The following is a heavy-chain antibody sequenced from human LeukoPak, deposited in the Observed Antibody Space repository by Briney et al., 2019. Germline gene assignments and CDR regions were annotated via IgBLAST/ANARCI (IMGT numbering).Heavy chain of an antibody. J-gene: IGHJ4*02. D-gene: IGHD3-22*01. CDR2: IKQDGSET. CDR3: AREETYYYDSSGYYTPPLVAVDY. CDR1: GFTFNTYW. V-gene: IGHV3-7*01. Sequence: GGSLRLSCAASGFTFNTYWMSWVRQAPGKGLEWVAHIKQDGSETYYVESVKGRFTVSRDNAKNTLYLQMNSLRAEDTAVYYCAREETYYYDSSGYYTPPLVAVDYWGQGTLVTVSS.